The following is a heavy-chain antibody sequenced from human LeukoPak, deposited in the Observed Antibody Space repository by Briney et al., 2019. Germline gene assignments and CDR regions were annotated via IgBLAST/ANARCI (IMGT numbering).Heavy chain of an antibody. J-gene: IGHJ2*01. CDR1: GGSISSGDYY. D-gene: IGHD3-22*01. CDR3: ARLRGITMIVVRDWYFDL. Sequence: KSSETLSLTCTVSGGSISSGDYYWSWIRQPPGKGLEWIGYIYYSGSTYYNPSLKSRVTISVDTSKNQFSLKLSSVTAADTAVYYCARLRGITMIVVRDWYFDLWGRGTLVTVSS. V-gene: IGHV4-30-4*01. CDR2: IYYSGST.